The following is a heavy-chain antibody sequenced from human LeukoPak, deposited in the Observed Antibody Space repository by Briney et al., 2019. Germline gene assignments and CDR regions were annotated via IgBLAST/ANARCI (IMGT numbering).Heavy chain of an antibody. CDR1: GFTFSSYD. CDR2: IGTAGDT. CDR3: ARGRDCSGGNCYPPRYYYYYMDV. V-gene: IGHV3-13*01. D-gene: IGHD2-15*01. J-gene: IGHJ6*03. Sequence: RSGGSLRLSCAASGFTFSSYDMHWVRQATGKMLEWVLGIGTAGDTYSPGSVKGRFTISRENAKNSLYLQMNSLRAGDTAVYYCARGRDCSGGNCYPPRYYYYYMDVWGKGTTVTVSS.